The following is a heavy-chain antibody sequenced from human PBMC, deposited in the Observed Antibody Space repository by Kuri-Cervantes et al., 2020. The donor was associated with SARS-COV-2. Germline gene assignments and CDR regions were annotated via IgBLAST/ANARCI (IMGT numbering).Heavy chain of an antibody. CDR3: ARGAVAGTLYYYYYGMDV. J-gene: IGHJ6*02. CDR1: GFTFSSYA. Sequence: GESLKISCAASGFTFSSYAMHWVRQAPGKGLEWVAVISYDGSNKYYADSVKGRFTISRDNSKNTLYLQMDSLRAEDTAVYYRARGAVAGTLYYYYYGMDVWGRGTTVTVSS. D-gene: IGHD6-19*01. V-gene: IGHV3-30-3*01. CDR2: ISYDGSNK.